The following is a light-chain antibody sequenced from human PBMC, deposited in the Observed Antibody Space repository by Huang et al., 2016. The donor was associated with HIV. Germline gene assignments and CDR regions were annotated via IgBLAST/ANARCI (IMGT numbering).Light chain of an antibody. V-gene: IGKV3-15*01. CDR1: QSVGTN. CDR3: QQYNNWPPYT. J-gene: IGKJ2*01. Sequence: IMMTQSPATLSVSPGESATLSCRASQSVGTNLAWFQQQPGQAPRLILYGASTRDTAIPARFSGSGSGTEFTLTISSLQSEDFAVYYCQQYNNWPPYTFGQGTMLEIK. CDR2: GAS.